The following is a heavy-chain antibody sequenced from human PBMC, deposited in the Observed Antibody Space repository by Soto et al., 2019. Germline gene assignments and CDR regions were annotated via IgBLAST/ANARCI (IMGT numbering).Heavy chain of an antibody. V-gene: IGHV4-61*08. D-gene: IGHD5-18*01. CDR3: ARIPVDTYMINWFDP. Sequence: SLTCTVSGGSVGSGDYYWSWIRQPPGKGLEWIGYIYYSGSTNYNPSLKSRVSISLDTSKNQFSLRLTSVTAADTAVYYCARIPVDTYMINWFDPWGQGTLVTVSS. CDR1: GGSVGSGDYY. CDR2: IYYSGST. J-gene: IGHJ5*02.